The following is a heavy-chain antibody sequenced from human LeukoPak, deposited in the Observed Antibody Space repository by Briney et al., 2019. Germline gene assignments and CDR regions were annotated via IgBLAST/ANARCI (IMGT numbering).Heavy chain of an antibody. Sequence: GASLKISCKGSGYSFTSYWIGWVRQMPGKGLEWMGIIYPGDSDTRYSPSFQGQVTISADKSISTAYLQWSSLKASDTAMYYCARQAYYYYDSSGYSLDYWGQGTLVTVSS. CDR2: IYPGDSDT. V-gene: IGHV5-51*01. CDR1: GYSFTSYW. D-gene: IGHD3-22*01. J-gene: IGHJ4*02. CDR3: ARQAYYYYDSSGYSLDY.